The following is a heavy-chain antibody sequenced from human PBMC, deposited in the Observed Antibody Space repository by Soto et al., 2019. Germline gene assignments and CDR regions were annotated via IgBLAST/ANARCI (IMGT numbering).Heavy chain of an antibody. Sequence: RGSLRLSSAASRFTFNSYWMHWVRQAPEKGMVWVSRINSDGSSTSYADSVKGRLTISRDNAKNTMYLQMNSLRAEDTAVYYCARGFGYSYGYVPYWGQGTLVTVSS. J-gene: IGHJ4*01. D-gene: IGHD5-18*01. CDR2: INSDGSST. V-gene: IGHV3-74*01. CDR3: ARGFGYSYGYVPY. CDR1: RFTFNSYW.